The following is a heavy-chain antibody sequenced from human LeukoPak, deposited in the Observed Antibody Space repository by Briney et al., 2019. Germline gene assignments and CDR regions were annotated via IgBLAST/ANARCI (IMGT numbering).Heavy chain of an antibody. D-gene: IGHD5/OR15-5a*01. J-gene: IGHJ4*02. CDR1: GFTFSTYG. Sequence: GRSLRLSCAASGFTFSTYGMHWVRQAPGKGLEWVAVIWSDGSNKYYADSVKGRFTISRDNSKNTLYLQMNRLRAEDTAVYYCARRRYSVYDIDYWGQGTLVTASS. CDR2: IWSDGSNK. CDR3: ARRRYSVYDIDY. V-gene: IGHV3-33*01.